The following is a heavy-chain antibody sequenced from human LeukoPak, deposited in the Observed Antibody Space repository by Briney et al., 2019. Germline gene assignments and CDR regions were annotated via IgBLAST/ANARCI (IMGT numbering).Heavy chain of an antibody. J-gene: IGHJ6*03. CDR2: TNWDGAST. CDR1: GFRFDDYG. Sequence: GGSLRLSCAASGFRFDDYGMSWVRHVPGKGLEWVSGTNWDGASTGYADSVKCRFTISRDNDKNFLYLQMNSLRVEDTALYFCGRVYCSTTSCYDYYDYYMDVWGKGTTVTVSS. V-gene: IGHV3-20*04. D-gene: IGHD2-2*01. CDR3: GRVYCSTTSCYDYYDYYMDV.